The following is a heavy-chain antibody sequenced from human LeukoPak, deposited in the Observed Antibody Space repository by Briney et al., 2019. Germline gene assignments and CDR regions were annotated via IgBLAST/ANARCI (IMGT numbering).Heavy chain of an antibody. D-gene: IGHD2-15*01. CDR3: ARDRSCTGGSCYMDV. Sequence: GGSLRLPCAASGFTFSSYTMNWVRQAPGKGLEWVSSITSNTRYIFYADSVKGRFTISRDNSKNTLSLQMSSLRVEDTAVYYCARDRSCTGGSCYMDVWGRGTTVTVSS. CDR1: GFTFSSYT. CDR2: ITSNTRYI. J-gene: IGHJ6*03. V-gene: IGHV3-21*04.